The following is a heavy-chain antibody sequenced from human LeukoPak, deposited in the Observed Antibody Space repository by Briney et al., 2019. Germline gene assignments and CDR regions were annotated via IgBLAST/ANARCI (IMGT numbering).Heavy chain of an antibody. D-gene: IGHD4-11*01. CDR1: GGSISGYY. J-gene: IGHJ4*02. CDR2: FYPSGTT. CDR3: ARDDSPMTTVTTFAY. V-gene: IGHV4-4*07. Sequence: PSETLSLTCTVSGGSISGYYWSWIRQPAGKGLEWIGRFYPSGTTNYNPSLKSRVTMSLDTSKRQFSLKVRFVTASDTAVYYCARDDSPMTTVTTFAYWGQGTLVTVSS.